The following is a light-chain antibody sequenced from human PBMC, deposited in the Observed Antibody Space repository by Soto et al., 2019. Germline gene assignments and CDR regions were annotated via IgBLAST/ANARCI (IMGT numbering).Light chain of an antibody. CDR1: QAIRND. V-gene: IGKV1-27*01. CDR2: TAS. CDR3: QKYNSALT. J-gene: IGKJ5*01. Sequence: IQMTQSPSSLSASVGERVTITCRASQAIRNDLAWYQQTPGKVPKLLIYTASTLQSGVPSRFSGSGSGTDFTLTISSLQPEDVATYYCQKYNSALTFGQGTRLEIK.